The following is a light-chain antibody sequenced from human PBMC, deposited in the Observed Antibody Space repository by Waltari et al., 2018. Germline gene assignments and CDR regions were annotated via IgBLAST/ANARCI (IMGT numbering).Light chain of an antibody. V-gene: IGLV3-10*01. CDR3: YSSDSTGLRV. J-gene: IGLJ1*01. Sequence: SYELPQTPSVSVSPGQTARNPRPGHALPRKYAYWFQQKPGQAPRLVIYEDTKRPSGIPERFSGSSSGTVATLTITGAQVDDEADYYCYSSDSTGLRVFGGGTTVVVL. CDR2: EDT. CDR1: ALPRKY.